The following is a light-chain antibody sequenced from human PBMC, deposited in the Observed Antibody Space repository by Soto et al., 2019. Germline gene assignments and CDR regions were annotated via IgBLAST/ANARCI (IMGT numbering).Light chain of an antibody. J-gene: IGKJ2*01. CDR2: AAS. V-gene: IGKV1-39*01. CDR3: QQSYSTPYT. Sequence: DIQMTQSPSSLSASVGDRVNITCRASQSISTFLNWYQQKPGKAPKLLIYAASSLQSGVPSRFSGSGSGTEFTLTISSLQPEDFATYYCQQSYSTPYTFGRGTKLEIK. CDR1: QSISTF.